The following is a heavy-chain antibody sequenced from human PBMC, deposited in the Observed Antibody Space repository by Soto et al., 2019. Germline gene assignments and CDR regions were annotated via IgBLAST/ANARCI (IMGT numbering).Heavy chain of an antibody. CDR3: ARVRSDYDSSGYYPFDY. V-gene: IGHV4-59*13. J-gene: IGHJ4*02. Sequence: QVQLQESGPGLVKPSETLSLTCTVSGGSISSYYWSWIRQPPGKGLDWFGYIYYSGSTNYNPSLKSRVTISVDTSKNQFSLKLSSVTAADTAVYYCARVRSDYDSSGYYPFDYWGQGTLVTVSS. CDR2: IYYSGST. CDR1: GGSISSYY. D-gene: IGHD3-22*01.